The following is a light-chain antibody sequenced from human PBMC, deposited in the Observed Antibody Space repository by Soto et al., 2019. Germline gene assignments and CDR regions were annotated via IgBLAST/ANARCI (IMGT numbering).Light chain of an antibody. V-gene: IGKV1-39*01. CDR2: AAS. CDR3: QQSYGIPYT. Sequence: DIQMTQSPSSLSASVGDRVTITCRASESISSYLNWYQQKPGKAPNLLIYAASSLQSGVPSRFSGSGSGTDFTLTISSLQPEDFTTYYCQQSYGIPYTFGQGTRLEIK. J-gene: IGKJ5*01. CDR1: ESISSY.